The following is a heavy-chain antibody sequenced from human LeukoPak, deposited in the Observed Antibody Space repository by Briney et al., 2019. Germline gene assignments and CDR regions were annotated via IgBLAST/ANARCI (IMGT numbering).Heavy chain of an antibody. CDR1: GFTFSSYA. CDR3: ARGFGDYGAFDY. D-gene: IGHD4-17*01. Sequence: PGGSLRLSCAASGFTFSSYAMSWVRQAPGKGLEWVSAISGSGGSTYYADSVKGRFTISRDNSKNTLYLQMNSLRAEDTAVYYCARGFGDYGAFDYWGQGTLVTASS. V-gene: IGHV3-23*01. J-gene: IGHJ4*02. CDR2: ISGSGGST.